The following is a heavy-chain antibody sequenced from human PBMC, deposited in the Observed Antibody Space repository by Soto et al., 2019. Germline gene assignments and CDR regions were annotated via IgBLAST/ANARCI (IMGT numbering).Heavy chain of an antibody. CDR2: TSYTGNT. V-gene: IGHV4-59*02. J-gene: IGHJ5*02. CDR3: ATDMPAGFTHHFDP. CDR1: CGSVTSHH. D-gene: IGHD2-2*01. Sequence: PSETLSRTCFVSCGSVTSHHLSCIRQFPGQGLQCIAYTSYTGNTNYNPSLQSRVTISLDTSKNQLSLKLTSMTAADTAVYYCATDMPAGFTHHFDPCRQGTLVTVYS.